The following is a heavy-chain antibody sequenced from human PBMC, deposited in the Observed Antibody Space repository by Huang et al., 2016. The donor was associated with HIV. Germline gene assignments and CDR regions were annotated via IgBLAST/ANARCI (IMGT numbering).Heavy chain of an antibody. Sequence: QVQLVQSGAEVKKPGSSVKVSCKASGGSFRNFAIGWVRQAPGQGLEWMGGIIPTLGTANYAQKCQGRVTIIADESTSTAYRELSSLRSEDTAVYYCATVDYYDTSGPQRGYFDNWGQGTLVTVSS. CDR2: IIPTLGTA. CDR3: ATVDYYDTSGPQRGYFDN. J-gene: IGHJ4*02. D-gene: IGHD3-22*01. V-gene: IGHV1-69*01. CDR1: GGSFRNFA.